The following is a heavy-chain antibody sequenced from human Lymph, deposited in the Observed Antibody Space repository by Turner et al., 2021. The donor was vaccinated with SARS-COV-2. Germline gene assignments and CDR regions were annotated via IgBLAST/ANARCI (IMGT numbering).Heavy chain of an antibody. CDR1: GGSISSSSYH. J-gene: IGHJ5*02. D-gene: IGHD3-9*01. CDR2: SYYGGST. Sequence: QLQLQESRPGMVKPSEPLSLTCTVSGGSISSSSYHRGWIRQPPGKGLEWIGSSYYGGSTYYNPPLKSQVTIAVDTSKNQFSLKLSSVTAADTAVYYCASNYDILTGYYTRNGFDPWGQGTLVTVSS. V-gene: IGHV4-39*01. CDR3: ASNYDILTGYYTRNGFDP.